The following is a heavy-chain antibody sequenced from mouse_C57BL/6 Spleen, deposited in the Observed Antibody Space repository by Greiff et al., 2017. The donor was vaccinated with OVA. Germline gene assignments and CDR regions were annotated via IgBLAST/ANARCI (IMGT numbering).Heavy chain of an antibody. V-gene: IGHV1-42*01. Sequence: EVKLMESGPELVKPGASVKISCKASGYSFTGYYMNWVKQSPGKSLEWIGEINPSTGGTTYNQKFKAKATLTVDKSSSTAYMQLKSLTSEDSAVYYCARGSYDYGAMDDWGQGTSVTVSS. CDR2: INPSTGGT. D-gene: IGHD2-10*02. CDR3: ARGSYDYGAMDD. J-gene: IGHJ4*01. CDR1: GYSFTGYY.